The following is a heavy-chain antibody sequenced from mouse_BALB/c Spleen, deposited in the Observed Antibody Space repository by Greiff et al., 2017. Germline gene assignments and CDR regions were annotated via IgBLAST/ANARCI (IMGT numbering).Heavy chain of an antibody. D-gene: IGHD1-1*01. CDR1: GYSITSYYA. Sequence: EVQLVESGPGLVKPSQSLSLTCTVTGYSITSYYAWNWIRQFPGNKLEWMGYISYSGSTSYNPSLKSRISITRDTSKNQFFLQLNSVTTEDTATYYCARRGPYYYGSSYDWYFDVWGAGTTVTVSS. CDR3: ARRGPYYYGSSYDWYFDV. J-gene: IGHJ1*01. CDR2: ISYSGST. V-gene: IGHV3-2*02.